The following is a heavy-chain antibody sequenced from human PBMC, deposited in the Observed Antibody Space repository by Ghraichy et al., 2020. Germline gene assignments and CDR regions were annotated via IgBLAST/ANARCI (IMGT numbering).Heavy chain of an antibody. J-gene: IGHJ6*03. V-gene: IGHV1-69*06. CDR1: GGTFSSYA. CDR2: IIPIFGTA. CDR3: ARTVVIGDYYYYYYMDV. D-gene: IGHD3-22*01. Sequence: SVKVSCKASGGTFSSYAISWVRQAPGQGLEWMGGIIPIFGTANYAQKFQGRVTITADKSTSTAYMELSSLRSEDTAVYYCARTVVIGDYYYYYYMDVWGKGTTVTVSS.